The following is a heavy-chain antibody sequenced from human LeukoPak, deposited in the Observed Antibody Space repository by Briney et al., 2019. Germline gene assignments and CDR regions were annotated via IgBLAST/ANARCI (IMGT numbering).Heavy chain of an antibody. CDR2: ISAYNGNT. CDR3: ARGRLGSGWYAIDY. Sequence: ASVKVSCKASGYTFTRSGISWVRQAPGQRLEWMGWISAYNGNTTYAQKLQGRVTMTTDTSTRTAYLDLSSLRSDAPALHYCARGRLGSGWYAIDYCGQGTLVTVSS. CDR1: GYTFTRSG. V-gene: IGHV1-18*01. J-gene: IGHJ4*02. D-gene: IGHD6-19*01.